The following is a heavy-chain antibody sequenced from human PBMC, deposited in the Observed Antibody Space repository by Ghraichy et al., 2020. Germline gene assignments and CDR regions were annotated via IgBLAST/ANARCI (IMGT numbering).Heavy chain of an antibody. D-gene: IGHD3-10*01. CDR2: IYHVGFS. V-gene: IGHV4-4*02. CDR1: GDSISTNNVNW. J-gene: IGHJ4*02. Sequence: SETLSLTCAVFGDSISTNNVNWWTWVRQPPGKGLEWIGEIYHVGFSHYNPSLKTRLTMSVDKSMNQVSLRLNSVTAADPAVYYCARVDGPGSFFDYWGQGHLVTVSS. CDR3: ARVDGPGSFFDY.